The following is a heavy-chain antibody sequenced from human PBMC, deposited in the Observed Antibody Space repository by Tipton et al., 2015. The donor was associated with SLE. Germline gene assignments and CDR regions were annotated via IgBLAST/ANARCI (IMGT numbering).Heavy chain of an antibody. CDR1: GASISYYY. V-gene: IGHV4-59*12. Sequence: TLSLTCTVSGASISYYYWTWIRQPPGKGLEWIGYIYYSGFTKYNPSLKSRVTISLDTSKNQFSLRLSSVTAADTAVYYCARAGDRDAFDIWGQGTMVTVSS. CDR3: ARAGDRDAFDI. CDR2: IYYSGFT. D-gene: IGHD1-14*01. J-gene: IGHJ3*02.